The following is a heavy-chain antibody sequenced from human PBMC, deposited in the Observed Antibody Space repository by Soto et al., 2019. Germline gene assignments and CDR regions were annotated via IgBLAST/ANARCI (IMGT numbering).Heavy chain of an antibody. CDR1: GFTFSSYS. Sequence: EVQLVESGGGLVKPGGSLRLSCAASGFTFSSYSMNWVRQAPGKGLEWVSSISSSTGYIDYADSVKGRFTISRDNAKNSLYLQMNNLSAEDTAVYYCARMRGSYDFDYWGQGTLVTVSS. V-gene: IGHV3-21*01. J-gene: IGHJ4*02. CDR2: ISSSTGYI. D-gene: IGHD1-26*01. CDR3: ARMRGSYDFDY.